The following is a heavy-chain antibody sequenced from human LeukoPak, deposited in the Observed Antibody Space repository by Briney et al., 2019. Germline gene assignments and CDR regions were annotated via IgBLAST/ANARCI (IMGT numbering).Heavy chain of an antibody. J-gene: IGHJ3*02. CDR3: AREGPYGDYAFDI. Sequence: SLRLYCEASEVIFSSNGMHWVRQPPGRGLEWVAVIWYDGSNKYYADSVEGRFTISRDNSKNTLYLQMNSLRAEDTAVYYCAREGPYGDYAFDIWGQGTMVTVSS. V-gene: IGHV3-33*01. D-gene: IGHD4-17*01. CDR2: IWYDGSNK. CDR1: EVIFSSNG.